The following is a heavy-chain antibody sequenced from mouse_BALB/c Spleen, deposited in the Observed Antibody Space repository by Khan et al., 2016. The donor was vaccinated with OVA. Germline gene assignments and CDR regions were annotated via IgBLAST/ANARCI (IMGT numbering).Heavy chain of an antibody. V-gene: IGHV1-20*02. CDR3: ARFYRSDFDY. D-gene: IGHD1-1*01. CDR1: GYSFTGYL. J-gene: IGHJ2*01. CDR2: INPYIGET. Sequence: VQLKQSGRELVKPGASVKISCKASGYSFTGYLLTWVMQSHGKSPEWIGRINPYIGETFFNQKFKDKATLTVDESFSTAHLEPRSLASEDSAVYYCARFYRSDFDYWGQGTTLTGSS.